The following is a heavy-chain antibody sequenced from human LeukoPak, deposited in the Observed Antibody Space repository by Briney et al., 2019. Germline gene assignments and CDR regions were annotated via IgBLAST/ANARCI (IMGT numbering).Heavy chain of an antibody. CDR2: MNPNSGNT. V-gene: IGHV1-8*03. CDR1: GGTFSSYA. J-gene: IGHJ4*02. D-gene: IGHD6-19*01. CDR3: ARGSGYSSGWSRGGDY. Sequence: ASVKVSCKASGGTFSSYAISWVRQATGQGLEWMGWMNPNSGNTGYAQKFQGRVTITRNTSISTAYMELSSLRSEDTAVYYCARGSGYSSGWSRGGDYWGQGTLVTVSS.